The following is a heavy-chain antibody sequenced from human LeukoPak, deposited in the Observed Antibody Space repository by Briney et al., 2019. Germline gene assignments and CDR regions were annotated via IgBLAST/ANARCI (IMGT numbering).Heavy chain of an antibody. J-gene: IGHJ4*02. CDR3: AKDMGGYFDY. V-gene: IGHV3-23*01. CDR2: ISGSGGST. CDR1: GFTFSSYV. D-gene: IGHD1-26*01. Sequence: GGSLRLSCAVSGFTFSSYVMSWVRQAPGKGLEWVSAISGSGGSTYYADSVKGRFTISRDNSKNTLYLQMNSLRAEDTALYYCAKDMGGYFDYWGQGTLVTVSS.